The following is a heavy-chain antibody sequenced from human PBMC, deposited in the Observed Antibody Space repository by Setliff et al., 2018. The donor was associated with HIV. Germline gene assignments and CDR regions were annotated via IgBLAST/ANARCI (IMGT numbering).Heavy chain of an antibody. CDR2: IDYSGSA. CDR1: GVSITSATYY. J-gene: IGHJ4*02. D-gene: IGHD5-18*01. Sequence: PSETLSLTCAVSGVSITSATYYWSWIRHSPGKGLEWIGYIDYSGSAFYNPSLKSRLTISRDTSKNQFSLRMKSVTAADTAVYYCAREVKTALVTKYFDYWGQGTLVTVSS. V-gene: IGHV4-31*11. CDR3: AREVKTALVTKYFDY.